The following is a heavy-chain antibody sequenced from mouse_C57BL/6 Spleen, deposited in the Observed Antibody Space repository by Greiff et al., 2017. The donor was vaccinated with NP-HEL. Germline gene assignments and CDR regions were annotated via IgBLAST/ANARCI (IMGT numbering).Heavy chain of an antibody. CDR2: INPNNGGT. Sequence: VQLQQSGPELVKPGASVKISCKASGYTFTDYYMNWVKQSHGKSLEWIGDINPNNGGTSYNQKFKGKATLTVDKSSSTAYMELRSLTSEDSAVYYCASWREERYFDVWGTGTTVTVSS. CDR1: GYTFTDYY. CDR3: ASWREERYFDV. V-gene: IGHV1-26*01. J-gene: IGHJ1*03.